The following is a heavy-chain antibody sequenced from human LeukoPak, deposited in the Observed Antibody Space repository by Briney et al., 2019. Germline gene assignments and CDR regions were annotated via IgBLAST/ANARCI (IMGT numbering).Heavy chain of an antibody. V-gene: IGHV4-59*01. Sequence: PSETLSLTCTVSGGSISSYYWSWIRQPPGKGLEWIGYIYYSGSTNYNPSLKSRVTISVDTSKNQFSLKLSSVTAADTAVYYCARGTYYGSGSPYDYWGQGTLVTVSS. CDR2: IYYSGST. CDR3: ARGTYYGSGSPYDY. J-gene: IGHJ4*02. D-gene: IGHD3-10*01. CDR1: GGSISSYY.